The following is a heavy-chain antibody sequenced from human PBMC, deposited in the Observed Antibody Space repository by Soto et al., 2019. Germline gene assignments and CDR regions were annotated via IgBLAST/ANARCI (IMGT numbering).Heavy chain of an antibody. V-gene: IGHV3-30*18. D-gene: IGHD2-2*01. CDR1: GFTFSSYG. CDR2: ISYDGSNK. CDR3: AKDQGVVVVPAQNDHWFYP. Sequence: QVQLVESGGGVVQPGRSLRLSCASSGFTFSSYGMHWVRQAPGKGLEWVAFISYDGSNKYYADSVKGRFTISRDNSKNTLYLQMNSMRAEDTAVYYCAKDQGVVVVPAQNDHWFYPWGQGTLVTVSS. J-gene: IGHJ5*02.